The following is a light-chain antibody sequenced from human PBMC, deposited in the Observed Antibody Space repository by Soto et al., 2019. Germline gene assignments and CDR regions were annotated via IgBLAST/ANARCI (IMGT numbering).Light chain of an antibody. V-gene: IGKV1-39*01. CDR1: QSISTY. CDR3: QQHYSPPFS. Sequence: DIQMTQSPSSLSASVGDRVTITCRTSQSISTYLSWFQQNPGEAPRLLMYSASSLPSGVPSRFSGSGSGTDFTLTISRLQAEDFANYYCQQHYSPPFSFGGGTKVEV. J-gene: IGKJ4*01. CDR2: SAS.